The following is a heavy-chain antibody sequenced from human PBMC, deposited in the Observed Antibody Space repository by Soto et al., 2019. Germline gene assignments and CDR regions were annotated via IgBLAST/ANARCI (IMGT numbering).Heavy chain of an antibody. Sequence: LETLSLTCTVSGGSISSYYWSWIRQPPGKGLEWIGYIYYSGSTNYNPSLKSRVTISVDTSKNQFSLKLSSVTAADTAVYYCARERIAAAGTDWFDPWGQGTLVTVSS. J-gene: IGHJ5*02. CDR2: IYYSGST. V-gene: IGHV4-59*01. D-gene: IGHD6-13*01. CDR1: GGSISSYY. CDR3: ARERIAAAGTDWFDP.